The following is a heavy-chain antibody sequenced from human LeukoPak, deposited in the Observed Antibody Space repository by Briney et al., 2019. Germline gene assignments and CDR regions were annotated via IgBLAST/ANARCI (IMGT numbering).Heavy chain of an antibody. D-gene: IGHD2-2*01. Sequence: GGSLRLSCAASGFTFSSYEMNRVRQAPGKGLEWVSYISSSGSTIYYADSVKGRFTISRDNAKSSLYLQMNSLRAEDTAVYYCARHPRVVGSATRQYYFDYWGQGTLVTVSS. V-gene: IGHV3-48*03. CDR1: GFTFSSYE. CDR2: ISSSGSTI. CDR3: ARHPRVVGSATRQYYFDY. J-gene: IGHJ4*02.